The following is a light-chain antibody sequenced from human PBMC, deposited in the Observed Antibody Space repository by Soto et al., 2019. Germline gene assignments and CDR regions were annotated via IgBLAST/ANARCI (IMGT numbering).Light chain of an antibody. CDR1: QSVSSY. CDR3: QQYNNWPPWT. J-gene: IGKJ1*01. V-gene: IGKV3-15*01. CDR2: DAS. Sequence: EMARTQSPPTLPLSQGGRVTLTCQSSQSVSSYLAWYQQKPGQAPRLLIYDASNRATGIAARFSGSGSGTDFTLTISSLQSEDFAVYYCQQYNNWPPWTFGQGTKVDIK.